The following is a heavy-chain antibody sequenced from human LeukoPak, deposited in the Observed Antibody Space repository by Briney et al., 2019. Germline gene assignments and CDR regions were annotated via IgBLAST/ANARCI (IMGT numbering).Heavy chain of an antibody. CDR2: IKQGGSEK. Sequence: GGSLRLSCAASGFTFSSYWMSWVRQAPGKGLEWVANIKQGGSEKYYVDSVKGRFTISRDNAKNSLYLQMNSLRAEDTAVYYCAREELDMFSGSLAYWGQGTLVTVSS. CDR3: AREELDMFSGSLAY. D-gene: IGHD1-26*01. V-gene: IGHV3-7*01. CDR1: GFTFSSYW. J-gene: IGHJ4*02.